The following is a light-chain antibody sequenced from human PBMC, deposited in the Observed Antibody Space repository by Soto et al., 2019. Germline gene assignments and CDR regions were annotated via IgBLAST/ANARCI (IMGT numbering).Light chain of an antibody. CDR1: SSDVGGYNY. CDR3: SSYTSSSSLV. J-gene: IGLJ2*01. Sequence: QSALTQPASVSGSPGQSITISCTGTSSDVGGYNYVSWYQQHPGKDPKLMIYDVSNRPSGVSNRFSGSKSGNTASLTISGLQAEDEADYSCSSYTSSSSLVFGGGTKVTVL. CDR2: DVS. V-gene: IGLV2-14*01.